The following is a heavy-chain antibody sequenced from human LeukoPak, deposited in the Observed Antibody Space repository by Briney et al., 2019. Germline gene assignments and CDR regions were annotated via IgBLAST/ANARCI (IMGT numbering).Heavy chain of an antibody. CDR3: ARGASGTKKFDY. V-gene: IGHV1-18*01. CDR1: GYTFTSYG. D-gene: IGHD1-26*01. CDR2: ISAYNGNT. Sequence: ASVKASCKASGYTFTSYGISWVRHAPGQGLEWMGWISAYNGNTNNAQKLQSRVTMTTDTSTSTDYMEMRSLRSDDTAVYYCARGASGTKKFDYWGQGTLVTVSS. J-gene: IGHJ4*02.